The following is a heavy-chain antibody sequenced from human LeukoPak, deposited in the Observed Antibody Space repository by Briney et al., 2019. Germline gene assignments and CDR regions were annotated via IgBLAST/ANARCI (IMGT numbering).Heavy chain of an antibody. Sequence: GGSLRLSCAASGFTFSNAWMSWVRQAPGKGLEWVGRIKSKTAGGTTDYAAPVKGRFTISRDDSKNTLYLQMNSLKTEDTAVYYCTTDRPGGYDYYDSVDFFADYWGQGTLVTVSS. J-gene: IGHJ4*02. D-gene: IGHD3-22*01. CDR1: GFTFSNAW. CDR2: IKSKTAGGTT. CDR3: TTDRPGGYDYYDSVDFFADY. V-gene: IGHV3-15*01.